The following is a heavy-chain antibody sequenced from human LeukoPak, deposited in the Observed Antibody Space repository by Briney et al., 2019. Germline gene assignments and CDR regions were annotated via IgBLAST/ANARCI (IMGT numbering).Heavy chain of an antibody. CDR1: GFIFSDYS. CDR2: ITGSGDNT. D-gene: IGHD5-12*01. V-gene: IGHV3-23*01. CDR3: AKDRYAGRY. J-gene: IGHJ4*02. Sequence: GGSLRLSCAASGFIFSDYSMSWVRQAPGKGPEWLSFITGSGDNTYYADSVKGRFSISRDNSESTLYLQMNSLRVEDTAVYYCAKDRYAGRYWGQGILVTVSS.